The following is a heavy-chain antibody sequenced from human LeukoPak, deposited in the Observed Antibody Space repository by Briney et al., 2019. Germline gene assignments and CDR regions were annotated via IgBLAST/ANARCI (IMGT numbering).Heavy chain of an antibody. V-gene: IGHV4-59*01. Sequence: KTSETLSLTCTVSGGSISSYYWSWIRQPPGKGLEWIGYIYYSGSTNYNPSLKSRVTISVDTSKNQFSLKLSSVTAADTAVYYCARGVVVVAGYYYYMDVWGKGTTVTVSS. J-gene: IGHJ6*03. CDR1: GGSISSYY. D-gene: IGHD2-15*01. CDR2: IYYSGST. CDR3: ARGVVVVAGYYYYMDV.